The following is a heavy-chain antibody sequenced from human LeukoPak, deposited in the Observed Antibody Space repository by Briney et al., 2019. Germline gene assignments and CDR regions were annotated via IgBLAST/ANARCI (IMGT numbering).Heavy chain of an antibody. J-gene: IGHJ4*02. D-gene: IGHD5-12*01. V-gene: IGHV3-23*01. CDR2: ISGRAGST. CDR1: GFTFSSYA. Sequence: PGGSLRLSCAASGFTFSSYAMNWVRQAPGKGLEWVSAISGRAGSTSYADSVKGRFTISRDNSKNTLYLQMNSLKTEDTAVYYCTRDRGVYSGYDSHYFDYWGQGTLVTVSS. CDR3: TRDRGVYSGYDSHYFDY.